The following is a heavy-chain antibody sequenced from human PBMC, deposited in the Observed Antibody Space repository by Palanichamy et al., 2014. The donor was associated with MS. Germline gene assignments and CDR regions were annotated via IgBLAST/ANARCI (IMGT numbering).Heavy chain of an antibody. V-gene: IGHV3-9*01. Sequence: EVQLVESGGGLVQPGRSLRLSCAASGFTFDDYAMHWVRQAPGKGLEWVSGISWNSGSIGYADSVKGRFTISRDNAKNSLYLQMNSLRAEDTALYYCAKDIGSGYDNTGYGMDVWGQGTTVTVSS. CDR1: GFTFDDYA. D-gene: IGHD5-12*01. J-gene: IGHJ6*02. CDR3: AKDIGSGYDNTGYGMDV. CDR2: ISWNSGSI.